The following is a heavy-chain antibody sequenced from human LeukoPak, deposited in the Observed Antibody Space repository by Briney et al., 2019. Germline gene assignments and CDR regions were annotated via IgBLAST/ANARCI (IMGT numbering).Heavy chain of an antibody. CDR1: GGSFSGYY. CDR2: INHSGST. D-gene: IGHD6-13*01. J-gene: IGHJ5*02. V-gene: IGHV4-34*01. Sequence: SETLSLTCAVYGGSFSGYYWSWIRQPPGKGLEWVGEINHSGSTNYNPSLKSRVTISVDTSKNQFSLKLSSVTAADTAVYYCARAVPTRAAVGGWFDPWGQGTLDTVSS. CDR3: ARAVPTRAAVGGWFDP.